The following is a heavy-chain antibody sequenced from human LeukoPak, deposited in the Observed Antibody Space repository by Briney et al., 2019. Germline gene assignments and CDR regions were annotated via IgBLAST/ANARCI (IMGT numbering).Heavy chain of an antibody. J-gene: IGHJ2*01. V-gene: IGHV4-31*03. D-gene: IGHD3-10*01. Sequence: SETLSLTCTVSGGSISSGGYYWSWIRQHPGKGLEWIGYTYYSGSTYYNPSLKSRVTISVDTSKNQFSLKLSSVTAADTAVYYCARAITMVRGPASYFDLWGRGTLVTVSS. CDR1: GGSISSGGYY. CDR2: TYYSGST. CDR3: ARAITMVRGPASYFDL.